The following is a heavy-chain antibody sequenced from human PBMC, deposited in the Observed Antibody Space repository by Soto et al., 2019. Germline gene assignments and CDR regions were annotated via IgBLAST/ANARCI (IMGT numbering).Heavy chain of an antibody. Sequence: PSETLSLTCSVSGGSISSGYWSWIRQPPGKGLEWIGYIYYSGSTNYNPSLKSRVTISVDTSKNQFSLKLSSVTAADTAVYFCARRYGGNLDYWGQGTLVTVSS. V-gene: IGHV4-59*08. CDR1: GGSISSGY. CDR2: IYYSGST. CDR3: ARRYGGNLDY. J-gene: IGHJ4*02. D-gene: IGHD1-26*01.